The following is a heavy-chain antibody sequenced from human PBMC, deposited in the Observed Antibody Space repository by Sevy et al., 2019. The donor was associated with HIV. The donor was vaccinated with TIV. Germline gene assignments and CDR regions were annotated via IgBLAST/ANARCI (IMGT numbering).Heavy chain of an antibody. Sequence: ASVKVSCKASGYSFTTYRITSLRQAPGQGLEWMGWISPLNGDTNYVQNLQGRVTMITDTSTSTAYMELRSLRSDDTAVYYCASAYCSGGSCYSLAYWGQGTRVTVSS. D-gene: IGHD2-15*01. CDR3: ASAYCSGGSCYSLAY. V-gene: IGHV1-18*01. CDR2: ISPLNGDT. J-gene: IGHJ4*02. CDR1: GYSFTTYR.